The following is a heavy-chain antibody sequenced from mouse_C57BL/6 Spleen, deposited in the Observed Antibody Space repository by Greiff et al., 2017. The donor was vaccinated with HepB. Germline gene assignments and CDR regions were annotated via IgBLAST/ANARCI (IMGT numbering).Heavy chain of an antibody. CDR3: ARWYYGSSPTTYFDY. Sequence: DVQLVESGGGLVKPGGSLKLSCAASGFTFSSYTMSWVRQTPEKRLEWVATISGGGGNTYYPDSVKGRFTISRDNAKNTLYLQMSSLRSEDTALYYCARWYYGSSPTTYFDYWGQGTTLTVSS. CDR2: ISGGGGNT. J-gene: IGHJ2*01. CDR1: GFTFSSYT. V-gene: IGHV5-9*01. D-gene: IGHD1-1*01.